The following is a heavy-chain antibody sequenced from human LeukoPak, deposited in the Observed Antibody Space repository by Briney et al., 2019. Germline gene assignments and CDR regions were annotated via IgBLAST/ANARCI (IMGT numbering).Heavy chain of an antibody. D-gene: IGHD3-22*01. J-gene: IGHJ4*02. V-gene: IGHV6-1*01. CDR1: GDSVSSNSAA. CDR3: ARDRSYYCDSSGYYPYYFDY. CDR2: TYYRSKWYN. Sequence: SQTLSLTCAISGDSVSSNSAAWNWIRQSPSRGLEWLGRTYYRSKWYNDYAVSVKSRITINPDTSKNQFSLQLNSVTPEDTAVYYCARDRSYYCDSSGYYPYYFDYWGQGTLVTVSS.